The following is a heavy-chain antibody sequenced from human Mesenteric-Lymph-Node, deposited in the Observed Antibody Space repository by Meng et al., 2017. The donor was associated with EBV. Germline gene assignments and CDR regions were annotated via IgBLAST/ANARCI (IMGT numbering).Heavy chain of an antibody. V-gene: IGHV4-4*02. CDR3: ARGDYDFWSGHYFDY. D-gene: IGHD3-3*01. CDR1: GDSISSSHW. CDR2: INHLGST. J-gene: IGHJ4*02. Sequence: VLVQAVGPGLVKPSVTLSLPCAISGDSISSSHWWSWVRQTPGKGLEWLWEINHLGSTNYNPSLKSRVAILDDKSKNQFSLELTSVTAADTAVYYCARGDYDFWSGHYFDYWGQGTLVTVSS.